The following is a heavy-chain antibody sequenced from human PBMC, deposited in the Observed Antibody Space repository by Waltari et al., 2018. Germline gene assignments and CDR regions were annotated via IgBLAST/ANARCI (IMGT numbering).Heavy chain of an antibody. CDR3: ASDSSGYHWYFDL. Sequence: QVQLVQSGAEGKKPGASVTVSCKASGYTFTGYYMPWVRQAPGQGLEWMGWINPNSGGTNYAQKFQGRVTMTRDTSISTAYMELSRLRSDDTAVYYCASDSSGYHWYFDLWGRGTLVTVSS. V-gene: IGHV1-2*02. CDR1: GYTFTGYY. D-gene: IGHD3-22*01. J-gene: IGHJ2*01. CDR2: INPNSGGT.